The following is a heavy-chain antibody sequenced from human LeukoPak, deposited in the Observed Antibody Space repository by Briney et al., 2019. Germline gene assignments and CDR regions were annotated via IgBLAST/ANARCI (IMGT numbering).Heavy chain of an antibody. J-gene: IGHJ3*02. D-gene: IGHD5-12*01. V-gene: IGHV3-7*01. CDR3: ARDFPGGYDAFDI. CDR1: GFTFSSYW. CDR2: IKQDGSEK. Sequence: PGGSLRLSCAASGFTFSSYWMSWVRQAPGKGLEWVANIKQDGSEKYYVDSVRGRFTISRDNAKNSLYLQMNSLRAEDTAVYYCARDFPGGYDAFDIWGQGTMVTVSS.